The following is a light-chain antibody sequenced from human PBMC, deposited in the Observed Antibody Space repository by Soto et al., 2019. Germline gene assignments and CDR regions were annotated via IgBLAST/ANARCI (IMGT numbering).Light chain of an antibody. CDR3: SSYTNSSTRV. V-gene: IGLV2-14*01. CDR1: SSDVGIYNY. Sequence: QSALTQPAPVSGSPGQSIAISCTGSSSDVGIYNYVSWYQQHPGKVPKLIIYEVSNRPSGVSNRFSGSKSGNTASLTISGLQAEDEADYYCSSYTNSSTRVLGNGTKVTV. J-gene: IGLJ1*01. CDR2: EVS.